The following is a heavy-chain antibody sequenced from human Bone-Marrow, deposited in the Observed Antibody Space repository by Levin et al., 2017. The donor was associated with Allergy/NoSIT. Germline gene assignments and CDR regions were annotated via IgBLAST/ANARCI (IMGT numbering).Heavy chain of an antibody. CDR2: IWYDGSNK. J-gene: IGHJ3*02. D-gene: IGHD5-12*01. CDR1: GFTFSSYG. CDR3: ARDFKARPLDAFDI. Sequence: GGSLRLSCAASGFTFSSYGMHWVRQAPGKGLEWVAVIWYDGSNKYYADSVKGRFTISRDNSKNTLYLQMNSLRAEDTAVYYCARDFKARPLDAFDIWGQGTMVTVSS. V-gene: IGHV3-33*01.